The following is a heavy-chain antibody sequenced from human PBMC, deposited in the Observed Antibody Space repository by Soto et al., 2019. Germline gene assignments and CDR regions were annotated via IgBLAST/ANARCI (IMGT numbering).Heavy chain of an antibody. CDR2: IYYSGST. Sequence: QVQLQESGPGLVRPSETLSLTCTVSGGPISSYYWSWIRQPPGKGLEWIGYIYYSGSTHYNPSLKSRVTISVDTSKNQFSLKLSSVTAADTAVYYCARHAPSCSSTSHCAYGMDVWGQGTTVTVSS. J-gene: IGHJ6*02. CDR1: GGPISSYY. CDR3: ARHAPSCSSTSHCAYGMDV. D-gene: IGHD2-2*01. V-gene: IGHV4-59*08.